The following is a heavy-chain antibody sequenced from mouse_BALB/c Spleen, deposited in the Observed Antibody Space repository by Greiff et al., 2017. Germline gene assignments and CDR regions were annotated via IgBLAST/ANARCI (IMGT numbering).Heavy chain of an antibody. CDR3: ARSHYYGYAWFAY. V-gene: IGHV1-9*01. D-gene: IGHD1-2*01. CDR2: ILPGSGST. CDR1: GYTFSSYW. J-gene: IGHJ3*01. Sequence: QVQLKQSGAELMKPGASVKISCKATGYTFSSYWIEWVKQRPGHGLEWIGEILPGSGSTNYNEKFKGKATFTADTSSNTAYMQLSSLTSEDSAVYYCARSHYYGYAWFAYWGQGTLVTVSA.